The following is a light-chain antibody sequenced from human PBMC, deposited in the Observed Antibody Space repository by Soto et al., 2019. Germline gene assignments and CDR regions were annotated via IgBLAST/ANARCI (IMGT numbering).Light chain of an antibody. CDR3: QQGYSAPRT. J-gene: IGKJ2*01. V-gene: IGKV1-39*01. Sequence: DIQMTQSPSSLPASVGGRISITCRASQSIGTYLSWYQQKPGKAPKLLIYGASNLQSGVPSRFSGSGSETGFTLTISSLQPEDFATYYCQQGYSAPRTFGQGTKVDIK. CDR2: GAS. CDR1: QSIGTY.